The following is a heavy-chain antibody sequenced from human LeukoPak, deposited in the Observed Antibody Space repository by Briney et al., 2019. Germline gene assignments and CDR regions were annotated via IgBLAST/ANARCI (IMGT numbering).Heavy chain of an antibody. CDR3: ARGFGDHCGGNCYVMDV. CDR1: GFTFSSYA. V-gene: IGHV3-23*01. J-gene: IGHJ6*02. CDR2: ISGSGDNT. Sequence: PGGSLRLSCAASGFTFSSYAMSWVRQAPGKGLEWVSGISGSGDNTYYADSVKGRFTISRDNSKNTLYVQMNSLRVEDTAIYYCARGFGDHCGGNCYVMDVWGQGTMVTVSS. D-gene: IGHD2-15*01.